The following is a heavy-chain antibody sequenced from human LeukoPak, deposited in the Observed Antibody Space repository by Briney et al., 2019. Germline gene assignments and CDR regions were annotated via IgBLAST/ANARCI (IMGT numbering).Heavy chain of an antibody. V-gene: IGHV4-4*07. CDR1: GGSLSSYY. D-gene: IGHD3-10*01. CDR3: ARHAGAMVRGVRWFDP. Sequence: SETLSLTCTVSGGSLSSYYWSWIRQPAGEGLEWIGRIYTSGSTNYNPSLKSRVTMSVDTSKNQFSLKLSSVTAADTAVYYCARHAGAMVRGVRWFDPWGQGTLVTVSS. CDR2: IYTSGST. J-gene: IGHJ5*02.